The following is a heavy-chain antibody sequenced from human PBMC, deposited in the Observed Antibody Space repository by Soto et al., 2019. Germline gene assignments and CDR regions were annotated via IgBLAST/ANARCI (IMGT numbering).Heavy chain of an antibody. CDR1: GGSISSSSYY. Sequence: SETLSLTCTVSGGSISSSSYYWGWIRQPPGKGLEWIGSIYYSGSTYYNPSLKSRVTISVDTSKNQFSLKLSSVTAADTAVYYCARRRPSGYSVDYWGQGTLVTVSS. CDR2: IYYSGST. V-gene: IGHV4-39*01. CDR3: ARRRPSGYSVDY. D-gene: IGHD6-13*01. J-gene: IGHJ4*02.